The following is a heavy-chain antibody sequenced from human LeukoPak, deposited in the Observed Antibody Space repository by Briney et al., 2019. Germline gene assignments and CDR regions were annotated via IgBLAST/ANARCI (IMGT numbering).Heavy chain of an antibody. D-gene: IGHD1-26*01. Sequence: GGSLRLSCAASGFTFSDYYMSWIRQAPGKGLEWVSYISSSGSTIYYADSVKGRFTISRDNAKNSLYLQMNSLRAEDTALYYCAKDMAGVGATLGFDYWGQGTLVTVSS. CDR2: ISSSGSTI. V-gene: IGHV3-11*01. CDR1: GFTFSDYY. CDR3: AKDMAGVGATLGFDY. J-gene: IGHJ4*02.